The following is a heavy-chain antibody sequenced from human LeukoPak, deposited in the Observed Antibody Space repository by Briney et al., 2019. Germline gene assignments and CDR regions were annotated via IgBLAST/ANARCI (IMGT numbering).Heavy chain of an antibody. CDR3: ARGFGAYCFDY. CDR1: GFTFSSYS. J-gene: IGHJ4*02. Sequence: GGSLRLSCAASGFTFSSYSMNWVRQAPGKGLEWVSYISSSSGTIYYADSVKGRFTISRDNAKNSLYLQMNGLRDEDTAVYYCARGFGAYCFDYWGQGTLVTVSS. D-gene: IGHD3-10*01. V-gene: IGHV3-48*02. CDR2: ISSSSGTI.